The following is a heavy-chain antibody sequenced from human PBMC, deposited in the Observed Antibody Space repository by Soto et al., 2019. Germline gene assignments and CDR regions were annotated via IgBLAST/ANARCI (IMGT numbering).Heavy chain of an antibody. CDR1: GFTFNNYA. Sequence: EVQLLESGGGLVQPGGSLRLSCAASGFTFNNYAMTWVRQAPGKGLEWVSAISGGGDTTSYADSVKGRFTVSRDGSKNTLYLQMSSLRADDTALYYCAKGRCGSGSLTPRVDFWGQGTLVTVSS. V-gene: IGHV3-23*01. J-gene: IGHJ4*02. CDR3: AKGRCGSGSLTPRVDF. D-gene: IGHD3-10*01. CDR2: ISGGGDTT.